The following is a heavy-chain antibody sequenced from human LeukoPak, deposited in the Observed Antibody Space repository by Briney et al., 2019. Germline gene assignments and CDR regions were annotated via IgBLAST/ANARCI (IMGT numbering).Heavy chain of an antibody. CDR3: ARDQWRLFDY. Sequence: QPGRSLRLSCAASGFTFSTYWMTWVRQAPGKGLEWVASIKEDGSDKYYVDSVKGRFTISRDSAKNSLFLQMNSLRADDTAVYYCARDQWRLFDYWGQGTLVTVSS. J-gene: IGHJ4*02. V-gene: IGHV3-7*04. D-gene: IGHD2-21*02. CDR1: GFTFSTYW. CDR2: IKEDGSDK.